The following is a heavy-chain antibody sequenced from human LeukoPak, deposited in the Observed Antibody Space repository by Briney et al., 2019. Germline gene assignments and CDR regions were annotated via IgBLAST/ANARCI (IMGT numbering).Heavy chain of an antibody. Sequence: GGSLRLSCAASGFTFNSYAMTWVRQAPGKGLEWVSAISGSGGSTYYADSVKGRFTISRDNAKNSLYLQMNSLRAEDTAVYYCARTLIVGSSWYEWSDYYYMDVWGKGTTVTVSS. CDR3: ARTLIVGSSWYEWSDYYYMDV. D-gene: IGHD6-13*01. J-gene: IGHJ6*03. V-gene: IGHV3-23*01. CDR1: GFTFNSYA. CDR2: ISGSGGST.